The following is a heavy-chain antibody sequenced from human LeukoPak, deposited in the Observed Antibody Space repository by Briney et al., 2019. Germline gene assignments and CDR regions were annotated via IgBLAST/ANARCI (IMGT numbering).Heavy chain of an antibody. CDR1: DDSFSSHY. J-gene: IGHJ4*02. CDR3: ARHDAGIAARPFDN. CDR2: IHASGPT. D-gene: IGHD6-6*01. Sequence: PSETLSLTCAVSDDSFSSHYGTWIRQPPGKGLEWIAYIHASGPTNYNPSLKSRITISVDTSKNQFSLKLSSVTAADTAVYYCARHDAGIAARPFDNWGQGTLVTVSS. V-gene: IGHV4-4*09.